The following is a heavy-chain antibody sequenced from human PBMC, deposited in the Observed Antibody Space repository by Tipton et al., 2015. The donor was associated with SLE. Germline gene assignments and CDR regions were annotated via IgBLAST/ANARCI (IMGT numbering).Heavy chain of an antibody. Sequence: SLRLSCAASGFTFRDFAMHWVRQAPDKGLEWVAIIWYDGSYRYYSDSVKGRFTISRDNSKNTLYLQMNSLRAEDTALYYCASQQSYYYAMDVWGQGTTVTVSS. D-gene: IGHD6-13*01. J-gene: IGHJ6*02. CDR1: GFTFRDFA. CDR2: IWYDGSYR. V-gene: IGHV3-33*01. CDR3: ASQQSYYYAMDV.